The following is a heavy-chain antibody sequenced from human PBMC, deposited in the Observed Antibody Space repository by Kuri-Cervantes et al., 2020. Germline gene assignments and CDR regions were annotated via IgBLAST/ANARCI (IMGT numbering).Heavy chain of an antibody. D-gene: IGHD1-7*01. CDR2: ITSSGSTI. V-gene: IGHV3-48*03. CDR3: ARDQGITGTMGVVDY. J-gene: IGHJ4*02. Sequence: GESLKISCAASGFTFSSYEMNWVRQAPGKGLEWVSYITSSGSTIYYADSVKGRFTISRDNAKNSLYLQMNSLRAEDTAVYYCARDQGITGTMGVVDYWGQGTLVTVSS. CDR1: GFTFSSYE.